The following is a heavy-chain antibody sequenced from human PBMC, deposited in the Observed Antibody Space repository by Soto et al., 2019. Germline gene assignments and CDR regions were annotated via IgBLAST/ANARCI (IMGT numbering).Heavy chain of an antibody. V-gene: IGHV4-59*08. Sequence: QLQPQESGPGLVKPSEILSLTCTVSGGSISSYYWSWIRQPPGKGLEWIGYIYYSGSTNYNPSLKSRVTISVDTSKNQFSLKLSSVTAADTAVYYCARRWGDAFDIWGQGTMVTVSS. J-gene: IGHJ3*02. D-gene: IGHD3-16*01. CDR1: GGSISSYY. CDR3: ARRWGDAFDI. CDR2: IYYSGST.